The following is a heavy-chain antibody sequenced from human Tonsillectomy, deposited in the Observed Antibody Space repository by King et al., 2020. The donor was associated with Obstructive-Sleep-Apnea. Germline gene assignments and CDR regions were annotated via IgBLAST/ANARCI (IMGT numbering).Heavy chain of an antibody. CDR1: VFTFSSYD. J-gene: IGHJ6*02. CDR2: IGTAVDT. V-gene: IGHV3-13*04. Sequence: VQLVESGGGLVQPGGSLRLSCAASVFTFSSYDMHWVRQATGKGLEWVSAIGTAVDTYYPGSVKGRFTISRENAKNSFYLQMNSLRAVDTAVYYCAREQVDTARGAYGMDVWGQGTTVTVSS. D-gene: IGHD5-18*01. CDR3: AREQVDTARGAYGMDV.